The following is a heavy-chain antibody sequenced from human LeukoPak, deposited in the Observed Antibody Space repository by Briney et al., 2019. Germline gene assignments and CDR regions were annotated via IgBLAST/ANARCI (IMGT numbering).Heavy chain of an antibody. J-gene: IGHJ4*02. CDR2: INHSGST. Sequence: SETLSLTCAVYGGSFSGYYWSWIRQPPGKGLEWIGEINHSGSTNYNPSLKSRVTISVDTSKNQFSLKLSSVTAADTAVYYCARLGYSYGYYFDYWGQGTLVTVSS. CDR1: GGSFSGYY. D-gene: IGHD5-18*01. V-gene: IGHV4-34*01. CDR3: ARLGYSYGYYFDY.